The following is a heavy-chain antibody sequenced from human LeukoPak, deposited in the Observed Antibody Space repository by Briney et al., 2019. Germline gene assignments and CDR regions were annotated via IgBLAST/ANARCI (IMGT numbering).Heavy chain of an antibody. Sequence: GGSLRLSCAPSGFTFSNAWMSWVRQAPGKGLEWVARSKSQIHGGATDYAAPGKGRFTVSRDDSQNMLYLQMSSLKTEDTAMYYCTTRVTGDFGSYLDCWGQGTLVSVSS. CDR1: GFTFSNAW. J-gene: IGHJ4*02. D-gene: IGHD7-27*01. CDR2: SKSQIHGGAT. V-gene: IGHV3-15*01. CDR3: TTRVTGDFGSYLDC.